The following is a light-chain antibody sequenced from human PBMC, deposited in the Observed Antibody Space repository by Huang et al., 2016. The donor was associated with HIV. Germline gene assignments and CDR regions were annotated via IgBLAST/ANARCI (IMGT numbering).Light chain of an antibody. V-gene: IGKV1-39*01. CDR2: AAS. CDR1: QNIGRD. Sequence: DIQMTQSPSSLSASVGDRVTITCRASQNIGRDLTWYQQKSGKAPKLLIYAASSLQRGVPSRFSGSGFGTDFTLTISSLQPEDFATYYCQQSYSITRYTFGQGTKVEIK. CDR3: QQSYSITRYT. J-gene: IGKJ2*01.